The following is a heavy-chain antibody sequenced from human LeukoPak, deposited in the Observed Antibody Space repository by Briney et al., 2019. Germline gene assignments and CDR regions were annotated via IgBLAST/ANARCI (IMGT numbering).Heavy chain of an antibody. J-gene: IGHJ4*02. CDR2: LNEDGNRK. CDR1: GFNFNTYW. CDR3: ARAVTSTEGY. Sequence: GGSLRLSCAASGFNFNTYWMTWVRQAPGKGLEWVANLNEDGNRKYYVDSVKGRFTISRDNARKSLYLEMNSLRAEDTAVYYCARAVTSTEGYWGQGTLVTVSS. V-gene: IGHV3-7*03.